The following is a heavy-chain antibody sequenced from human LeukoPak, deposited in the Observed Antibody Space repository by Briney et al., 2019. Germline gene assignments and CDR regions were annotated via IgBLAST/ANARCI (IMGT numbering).Heavy chain of an antibody. D-gene: IGHD3-22*01. Sequence: PETLSLTCTVSGGSISSSSYYWGWIRQPPGKGLEWIGSIYYSGSTYYNPSLKSRVTISVDTSKNQFSLKLSSVTAADTAVYYCARLTYYYDSSGYFFDYWGQGTLVTVSS. V-gene: IGHV4-39*01. CDR2: IYYSGST. J-gene: IGHJ4*02. CDR3: ARLTYYYDSSGYFFDY. CDR1: GGSISSSSYY.